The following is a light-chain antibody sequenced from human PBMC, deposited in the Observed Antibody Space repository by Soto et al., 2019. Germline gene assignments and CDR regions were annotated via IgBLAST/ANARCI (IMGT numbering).Light chain of an antibody. V-gene: IGKV3-20*01. J-gene: IGKJ1*01. CDR2: GAS. CDR3: QQYGSSPGT. Sequence: EIVLTQSPGTLSLSPGERATLSCRASQSVSSSYLARYQQKPGQAPSLLIYGASSRATGIPDRFSGSGSGTDFTLTISRLEPEDFAEYYCQQYGSSPGTFGQGTKVEIK. CDR1: QSVSSSY.